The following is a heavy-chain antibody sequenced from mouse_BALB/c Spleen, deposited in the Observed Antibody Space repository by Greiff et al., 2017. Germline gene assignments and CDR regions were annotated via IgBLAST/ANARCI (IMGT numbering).Heavy chain of an antibody. CDR2: ISYSGST. D-gene: IGHD2-2*01. J-gene: IGHJ3*01. V-gene: IGHV3-2*02. CDR1: GYSITSGYY. CDR3: ARGGPYGYDVVSFAY. Sequence: VQLKESGPGLVKPFQTLSLTCSVTGYSITSGYYWNWIRQFPGNKLEWMGYISYSGSTSYNPSLKSRISITRDTSKNQFFLQLNSVTTEDTATYYCARGGPYGYDVVSFAYWGQGTLVTVSA.